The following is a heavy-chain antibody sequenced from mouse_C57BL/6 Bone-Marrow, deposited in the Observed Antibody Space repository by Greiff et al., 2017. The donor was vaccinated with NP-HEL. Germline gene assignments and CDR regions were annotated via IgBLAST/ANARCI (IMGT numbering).Heavy chain of an antibody. Sequence: QVQLQQPGAELVKPGASVKLSCKASGYTFTSYWMHWVKQRPGRGLEWIGRIDPNSGGTKYNEKFKSKATLTVDKSSSTAYMELRSLTSEDTAVYYCARGGGSSPYAMDYWGQGTSVTVSS. CDR2: IDPNSGGT. CDR3: ARGGGSSPYAMDY. CDR1: GYTFTSYW. D-gene: IGHD1-1*01. J-gene: IGHJ4*01. V-gene: IGHV1-62-3*01.